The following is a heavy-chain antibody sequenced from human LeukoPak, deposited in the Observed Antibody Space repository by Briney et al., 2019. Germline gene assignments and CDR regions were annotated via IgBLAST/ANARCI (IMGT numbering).Heavy chain of an antibody. J-gene: IGHJ4*02. CDR3: ARDGDYCGTDCYSGTGFDY. D-gene: IGHD2-21*02. CDR2: ISSSGSTI. V-gene: IGHV3-11*04. Sequence: GGSLRLSCAASGFTFSDYYMSWIRQAPGKGLEWVSYISSSGSTIYYADSVKGRFTISRDNAKNSLYLQMNSLRAEDTAVYYCARDGDYCGTDCYSGTGFDYWGQGTLVTVSS. CDR1: GFTFSDYY.